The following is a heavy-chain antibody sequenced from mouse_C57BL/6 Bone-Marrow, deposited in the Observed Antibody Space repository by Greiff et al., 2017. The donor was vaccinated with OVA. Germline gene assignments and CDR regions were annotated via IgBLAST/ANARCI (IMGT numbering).Heavy chain of an antibody. J-gene: IGHJ4*01. D-gene: IGHD1-1*01. Sequence: QVQLQQSGAELARPGASVKLSCKASGYTFTSYGISWVKQRTGQGLEWIGEIYPRSGNTYYNEKFKGKATLTADKSSSTAYMELRSLTSEDSAVYFLVVATRYYAMDYWGQGTSVTVSS. CDR1: GYTFTSYG. CDR2: IYPRSGNT. V-gene: IGHV1-81*01. CDR3: VVATRYYAMDY.